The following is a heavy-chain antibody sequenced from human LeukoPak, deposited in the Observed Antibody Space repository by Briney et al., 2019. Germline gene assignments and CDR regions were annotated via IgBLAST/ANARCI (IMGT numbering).Heavy chain of an antibody. D-gene: IGHD2-8*02. V-gene: IGHV3-23*01. CDR1: GFTFSSYA. J-gene: IGHJ4*02. CDR3: ATYRQVLLPFES. CDR2: ISGRDGST. Sequence: GGSLRLSCVASGFTFSSYAMSWVRQAPGKGLEWVSGISGRDGSTYYADSVRGRFTISRDNSKNTLYLQMNSLRAEDTAIYYCATYRQVLLPFESWGQGTLVTVSS.